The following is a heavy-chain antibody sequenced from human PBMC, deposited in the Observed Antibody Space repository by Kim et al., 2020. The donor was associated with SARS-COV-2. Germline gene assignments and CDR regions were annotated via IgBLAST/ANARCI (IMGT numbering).Heavy chain of an antibody. Sequence: SETLSLTCSVSGGSISSNNYYWDWIRQPPGKGPEWIGSLAYTGSIFYNPSLKSRVTMSIDSSKNQFSLRLMSVTAADTSVYYCARHFNPYSSGWF. J-gene: IGHJ5*01. CDR3: ARHFNPYSSGWF. V-gene: IGHV4-39*01. CDR2: LAYTGSI. CDR1: GGSISSNNYY. D-gene: IGHD3-22*01.